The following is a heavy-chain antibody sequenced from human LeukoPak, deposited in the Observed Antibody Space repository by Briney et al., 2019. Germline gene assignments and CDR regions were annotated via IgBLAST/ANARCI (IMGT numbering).Heavy chain of an antibody. CDR1: GYSFTSYW. J-gene: IGHJ3*02. V-gene: IGHV5-51*01. CDR3: ATYYDILTGYSPVAFDI. CDR2: IYPGDSDT. D-gene: IGHD3-9*01. Sequence: GGSLRLSCKGSGYSFTSYWIGWVRQMPGKGLEWLGIIYPGDSDTRYSPSFQGQVTNPADNSISTAYLQWRSLKASDTAMYYCATYYDILTGYSPVAFDIWGQGTMVTVSS.